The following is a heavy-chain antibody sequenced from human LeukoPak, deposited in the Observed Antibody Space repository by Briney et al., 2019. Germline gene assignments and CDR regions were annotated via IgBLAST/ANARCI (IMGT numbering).Heavy chain of an antibody. CDR1: GFTFSSYA. CDR2: IGGNGGST. Sequence: GGSLTLSCAASGFTFSSYAMSWVRQAPGKGLEWVSAIGGNGGSTYYAESVKGRFTIPRDNSKKTLYLQMDSLRADDTALYYCAKEQGWFGECSTYWGQGTLVTVSS. J-gene: IGHJ4*02. D-gene: IGHD3-10*01. CDR3: AKEQGWFGECSTY. V-gene: IGHV3-23*01.